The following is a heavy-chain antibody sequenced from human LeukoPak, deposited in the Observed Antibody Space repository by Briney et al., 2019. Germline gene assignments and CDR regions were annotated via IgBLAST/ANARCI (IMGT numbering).Heavy chain of an antibody. V-gene: IGHV4-38-2*02. D-gene: IGHD2-2*01. CDR2: IYHSGSA. Sequence: SSETLSLTCGVSGYSISSGYQWAWIRPSPGKGLEWIGSIYHSGSAHYNPSPKSRVTISVETSKNQFSLNMYSVTAADTAVYYCARDPRWLTPDCTSTSCYETYFDPWGQGTLVTVSS. CDR3: ARDPRWLTPDCTSTSCYETYFDP. J-gene: IGHJ5*02. CDR1: GYSISSGYQ.